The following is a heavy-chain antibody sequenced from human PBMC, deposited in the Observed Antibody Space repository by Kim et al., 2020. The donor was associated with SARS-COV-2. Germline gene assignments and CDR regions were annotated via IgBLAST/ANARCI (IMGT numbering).Heavy chain of an antibody. Sequence: GESLKISCQGSGYSFTSYWISWVRQMPGKGLEWMGRIDLSDSYAKYSPSFQGHVTISADKSISTAYLQWSSLKASDTAMYYCARHGHEYSTSSYYYYGMDVWGLGTTVTVSS. CDR2: IDLSDSYA. CDR1: GYSFTSYW. V-gene: IGHV5-10-1*01. D-gene: IGHD6-6*01. J-gene: IGHJ6*02. CDR3: ARHGHEYSTSSYYYYGMDV.